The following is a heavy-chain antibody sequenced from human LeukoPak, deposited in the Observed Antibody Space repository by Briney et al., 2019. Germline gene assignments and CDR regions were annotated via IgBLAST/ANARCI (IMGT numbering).Heavy chain of an antibody. V-gene: IGHV3-21*01. CDR1: GFTFSSYS. D-gene: IGHD3-9*01. Sequence: PGGSLRLSCAASGFTFSSYSMNWVRQAPGKGLEWASSISNSSSYIYYADSVKGRFTISRDNAKNSLYLQMNSLRAEDTAVYYCARDRGYYDILTGLRPGAFDIWGQGTMVTVSS. J-gene: IGHJ3*02. CDR3: ARDRGYYDILTGLRPGAFDI. CDR2: ISNSSSYI.